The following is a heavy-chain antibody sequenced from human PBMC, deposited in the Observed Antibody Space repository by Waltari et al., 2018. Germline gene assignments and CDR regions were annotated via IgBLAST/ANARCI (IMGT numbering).Heavy chain of an antibody. D-gene: IGHD4-17*01. Sequence: QVQLQESGPGLVKPLETLSLTCSVSGGSIRSYYWSWIRQPAGKGLEWIGHIFTSGITKSNPSRKSRVPMSVDTSKNQFSLKLTSVTAADTAVYYCARESGDYSPFDNWGQGTLVTVSS. V-gene: IGHV4-4*07. CDR3: ARESGDYSPFDN. CDR2: IFTSGIT. J-gene: IGHJ4*02. CDR1: GGSIRSYY.